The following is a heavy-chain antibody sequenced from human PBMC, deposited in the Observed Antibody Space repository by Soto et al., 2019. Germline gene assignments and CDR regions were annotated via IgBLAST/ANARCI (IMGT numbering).Heavy chain of an antibody. CDR3: ANASLSYPLYYFDY. CDR2: ISGSGGST. D-gene: IGHD2-2*02. CDR1: GFSFSSYA. Sequence: GGSLRLSCAASGFSFSSYAMSWVRQAPGKGLEWVSAISGSGGSTYYADSVKGRFTISRDNSKNTLYLQMNSLRAEDTAVYYCANASLSYPLYYFDYCGQGTLVTVSS. J-gene: IGHJ4*02. V-gene: IGHV3-23*01.